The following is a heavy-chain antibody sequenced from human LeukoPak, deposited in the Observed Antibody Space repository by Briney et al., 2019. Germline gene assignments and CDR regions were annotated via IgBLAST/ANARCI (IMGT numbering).Heavy chain of an antibody. Sequence: GASVKVSCKASGYTFTSYGISWVRQAPGQGLEWMGWISAYNGNTNYAQKLQGRVTMTTDTSTSTAYMELRSLRSDDTAVYYCARDLSDIVVVRDASDIWGQGTMVTVSS. V-gene: IGHV1-18*01. CDR1: GYTFTSYG. J-gene: IGHJ3*02. CDR3: ARDLSDIVVVRDASDI. D-gene: IGHD2-2*01. CDR2: ISAYNGNT.